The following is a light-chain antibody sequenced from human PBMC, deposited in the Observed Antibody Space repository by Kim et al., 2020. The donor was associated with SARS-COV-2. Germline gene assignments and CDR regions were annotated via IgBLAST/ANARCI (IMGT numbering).Light chain of an antibody. CDR2: AAS. Sequence: SASAGDRVTITCRASQGISIYLNWYQQKPGKAPKLLIYAASSLQSGVPSRFSGSGSGTDFTLTISSLESEDSGTYYCQQSYGTPLTFGGGTKVEI. J-gene: IGKJ4*01. CDR3: QQSYGTPLT. CDR1: QGISIY. V-gene: IGKV1-39*01.